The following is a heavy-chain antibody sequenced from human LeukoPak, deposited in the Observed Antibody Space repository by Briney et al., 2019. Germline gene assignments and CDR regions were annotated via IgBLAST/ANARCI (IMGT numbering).Heavy chain of an antibody. D-gene: IGHD3-10*01. CDR2: IYTSVST. Sequence: SETLSLTCTVSGGSISSYYWSWIRQPAGKGLEWIGRIYTSVSTNYNPSLKSRVTMSVDTSKNQFSLKLSSVTAADTAVYYCARDDLPLLGFDYWGQRTLVTVSS. CDR1: GGSISSYY. CDR3: ARDDLPLLGFDY. V-gene: IGHV4-4*07. J-gene: IGHJ4*02.